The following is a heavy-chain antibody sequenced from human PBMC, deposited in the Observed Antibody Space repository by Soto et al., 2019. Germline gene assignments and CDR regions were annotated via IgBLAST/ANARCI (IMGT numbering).Heavy chain of an antibody. J-gene: IGHJ4*02. CDR2: IYPSDSDT. D-gene: IGHD1-1*01. V-gene: IGHV5-51*01. CDR3: ARGRVSTRTFDY. Sequence: PGESLKISCKGSGYNFAGYWIAWVRQMPGKGLELMGIIYPSDSDTRYRPSFQGQVTISDDKSISSAYLHWSSLRASDTPMSYCARGRVSTRTFDYWRQGTPVTASS. CDR1: GYNFAGYW.